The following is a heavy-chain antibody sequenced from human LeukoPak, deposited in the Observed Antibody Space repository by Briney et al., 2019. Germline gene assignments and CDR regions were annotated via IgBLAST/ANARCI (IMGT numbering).Heavy chain of an antibody. CDR2: IYSGGST. J-gene: IGHJ4*02. CDR3: AREGYSSSWYLRTFDY. Sequence: GGSLRLSCAASGFTVSSNYMSWVRQAPGKGLEWVSVIYSGGSTYYADSVKGRFTISRDNSKNTLYLQMNSLRAEDTAVYYCAREGYSSSWYLRTFDYWGQGTLVTVSS. D-gene: IGHD6-13*01. V-gene: IGHV3-66*01. CDR1: GFTVSSNY.